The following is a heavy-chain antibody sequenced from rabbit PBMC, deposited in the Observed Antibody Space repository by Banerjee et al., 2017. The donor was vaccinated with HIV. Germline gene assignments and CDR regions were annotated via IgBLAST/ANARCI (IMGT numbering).Heavy chain of an antibody. CDR1: GVSFSSNHY. CDR2: IEGGNSAFS. CDR3: ARDLAGVIGWNFGW. Sequence: QSLEESGGGLVKPGASLTLTCTASGVSFSSNHYMCWVRQAPGKGLEWIACIEGGNSAFSYFASWAKGRCPFSKTSSTTVTLQMTSLTAADTATYFCARDLAGVIGWNFGWWGQGTLVTVS. J-gene: IGHJ3*01. D-gene: IGHD4-1*01. V-gene: IGHV1S40*01.